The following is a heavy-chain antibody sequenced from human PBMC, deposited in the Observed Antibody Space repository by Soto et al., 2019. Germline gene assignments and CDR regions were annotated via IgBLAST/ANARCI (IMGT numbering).Heavy chain of an antibody. J-gene: IGHJ6*03. CDR2: VIPLLDTS. D-gene: IGHD2-15*01. V-gene: IGHV1-69*08. CDR3: ASGKSQMTQDRMGFYYYADV. CDR1: GATFNDYT. Sequence: QVQLVQSGAEVKKPGSSVRISCAASGATFNDYTFTWVRRAPGQGLEWMGRVIPLLDTSNYAEKFQDRFTITADRTTSTVYTELSGLESVDSAISYRASGKSQMTQDRMGFYYYADVWGKGTTVTVS.